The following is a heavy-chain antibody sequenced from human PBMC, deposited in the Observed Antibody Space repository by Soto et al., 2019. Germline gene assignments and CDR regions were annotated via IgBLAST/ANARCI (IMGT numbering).Heavy chain of an antibody. V-gene: IGHV2-5*02. CDR2: IYWDDDT. D-gene: IGHD3-3*01. J-gene: IGHJ4*02. CDR1: GFSLTTHGVG. CDR3: EHQHRKFLEKYYVEY. Sequence: QITLQESGPTLVKPTQTLTLTCTFYGFSLTTHGVGVGWIRQPPGKALVWLGIIYWDDDTRYSPSLKSRLTITRDTSKNQVVLTMTNMDPVDSATYYCEHQHRKFLEKYYVEYWGQGTLVTVSS.